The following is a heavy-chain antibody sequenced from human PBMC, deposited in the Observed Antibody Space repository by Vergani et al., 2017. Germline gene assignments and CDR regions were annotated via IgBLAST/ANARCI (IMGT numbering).Heavy chain of an antibody. V-gene: IGHV3-21*01. Sequence: VQLVESGGGVVQPGRSLRLSCAASGFTFSSYSMNWVRQAPGKGLEWVSSISSSNSYIYYADSVKGRFTISRDNAKNSLYLQMNSLRAEDTAVYYCARDRAYYDFWSGYKDYWGQGTLVTVSS. CDR1: GFTFSSYS. CDR2: ISSSNSYI. J-gene: IGHJ4*02. D-gene: IGHD3-3*01. CDR3: ARDRAYYDFWSGYKDY.